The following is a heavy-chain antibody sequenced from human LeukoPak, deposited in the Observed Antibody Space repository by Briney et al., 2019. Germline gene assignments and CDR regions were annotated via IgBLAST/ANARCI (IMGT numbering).Heavy chain of an antibody. Sequence: GGSLRLSCAASGFTFSSYAMSWVRQAPGKGLEWVSGISSSGSGGSTYYADSVKGRFTISRDNSKNTLYLQMNSLRAEDTAVYYCANNRYYYGSGSYWVYWGQGTLVTVSS. CDR1: GFTFSSYA. V-gene: IGHV3-23*01. CDR2: ISSSGSGGST. D-gene: IGHD3-10*01. J-gene: IGHJ4*02. CDR3: ANNRYYYGSGSYWVY.